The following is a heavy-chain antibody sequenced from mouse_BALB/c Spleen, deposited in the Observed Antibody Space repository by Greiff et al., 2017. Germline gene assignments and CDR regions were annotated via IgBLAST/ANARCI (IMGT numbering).Heavy chain of an antibody. CDR3: ARSYYGSSYGYYYAMDY. D-gene: IGHD1-1*01. CDR1: GFTFSSFG. Sequence: EVKLMESGGGLVKPGGSRKLSCAASGFTFSSFGMHWVRQAPEKGLEWVAYISSGSSTIYYADTVKGRFTISRDNPKNTLFLQMTSLRSEDTAMYYCARSYYGSSYGYYYAMDYWGQGTSVTVSS. CDR2: ISSGSSTI. V-gene: IGHV5-17*02. J-gene: IGHJ4*01.